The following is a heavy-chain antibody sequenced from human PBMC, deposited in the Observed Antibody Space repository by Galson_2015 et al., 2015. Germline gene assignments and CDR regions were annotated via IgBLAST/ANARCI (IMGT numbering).Heavy chain of an antibody. CDR2: ISGSGGST. J-gene: IGHJ3*02. CDR3: AKDCYDSSGYYYKGAFDI. D-gene: IGHD3-22*01. Sequence: SLRLSCAASGFTFSSYAMSWVRQAPGKGLEWVSAISGSGGSTYYADSVKGRFTISRDNSKNTLYLQMNSLRAEDTAVYYCAKDCYDSSGYYYKGAFDIWGQGTMVTVSS. CDR1: GFTFSSYA. V-gene: IGHV3-23*01.